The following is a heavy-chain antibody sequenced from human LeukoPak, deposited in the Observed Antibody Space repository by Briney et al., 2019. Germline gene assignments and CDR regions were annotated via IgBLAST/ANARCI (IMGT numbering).Heavy chain of an antibody. D-gene: IGHD2-2*01. J-gene: IGHJ4*02. CDR3: ATGVLGYCSSTGCPPRGDY. V-gene: IGHV3-21*01. CDR1: GFTFSSYS. Sequence: GGSLRLSCAASGFTFSSYSMNWVRQAPGKGLEWVSSISSSSYIYYADSVKGRFTISRDNAKNSLYLQMNSLRAEDTAVYYCATGVLGYCSSTGCPPRGDYWGQGTLVTVSS. CDR2: ISSSSYI.